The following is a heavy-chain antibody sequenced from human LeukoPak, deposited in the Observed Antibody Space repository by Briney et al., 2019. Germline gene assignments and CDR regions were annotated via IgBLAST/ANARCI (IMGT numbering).Heavy chain of an antibody. Sequence: SVKVSCKASGGTFSSYTISWVRQAPGQGLEWMGRIIPILVIANYAQKFQGRVTITADKSTSTAYMELSRLRSEHTAVYYCARDADSSGYLYYFDYWGQGTLVTVSS. CDR1: GGTFSSYT. D-gene: IGHD3-22*01. CDR2: IIPILVIA. J-gene: IGHJ4*02. CDR3: ARDADSSGYLYYFDY. V-gene: IGHV1-69*04.